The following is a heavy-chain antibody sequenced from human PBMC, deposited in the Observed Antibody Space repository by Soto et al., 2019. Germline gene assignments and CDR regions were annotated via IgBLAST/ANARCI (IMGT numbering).Heavy chain of an antibody. CDR3: ARKQYNSPWGFDI. J-gene: IGHJ3*02. V-gene: IGHV4-4*02. D-gene: IGHD1-20*01. Sequence: PSETLSLTCAVSGGSISSNHWWSWVRQSPGKGLEWIGESYHSGSTNYNPSLKSRVTISVDKSKNQFSLKLSSVIAADTAVYYCARKQYNSPWGFDIWGQGTMVTVSS. CDR2: SYHSGST. CDR1: GGSISSNHW.